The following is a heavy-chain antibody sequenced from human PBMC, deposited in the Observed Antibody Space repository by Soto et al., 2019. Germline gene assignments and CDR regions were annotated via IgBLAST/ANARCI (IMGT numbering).Heavy chain of an antibody. V-gene: IGHV3-33*01. J-gene: IGHJ4*02. CDR1: GFTFSDYV. CDR2: IWFDGSNE. Sequence: QVQLVESGGGVVQPGSSLRLSCAASGFTFSDYVIHWFRQAPGKGLEWVAVIWFDGSNEYYADSVKGRFSISRDNSKNTVYLQMNSLSVEDTALYYCARYGYCADGVCNYYFDFCGQGTLVTGSS. CDR3: ARYGYCADGVCNYYFDF. D-gene: IGHD2-8*01.